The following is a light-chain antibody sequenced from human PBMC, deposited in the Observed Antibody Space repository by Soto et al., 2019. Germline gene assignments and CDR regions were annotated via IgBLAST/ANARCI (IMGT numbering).Light chain of an antibody. J-gene: IGKJ1*01. V-gene: IGKV3-15*01. CDR3: QQYSDWPPST. Sequence: EFVLTQSPATLSVSPGERATLSCRASQSVSSSLAWYQQKPGQAPRLLIYGASTRATGIPARFSGSGSGTEFTLTISSLQSEDFAVYYCQQYSDWPPSTFGQGTKVDNK. CDR2: GAS. CDR1: QSVSSS.